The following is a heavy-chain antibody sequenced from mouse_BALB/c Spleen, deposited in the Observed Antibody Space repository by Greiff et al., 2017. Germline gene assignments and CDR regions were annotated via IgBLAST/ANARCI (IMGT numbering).Heavy chain of an antibody. CDR3: ARARGLRQAMDY. V-gene: IGHV1-7*01. CDR1: GYTFTSYW. Sequence: QVQLQQSGAELAKPGASVKMSCKASGYTFTSYWMHWVKQRPGQGLEWIGYINPSTGYTEYNQKFKDKATLTADKSSSTAYMQLSSLTSEDSAVYYCARARGLRQAMDYWGQGTSVTVSS. CDR2: INPSTGYT. D-gene: IGHD2-2*01. J-gene: IGHJ4*01.